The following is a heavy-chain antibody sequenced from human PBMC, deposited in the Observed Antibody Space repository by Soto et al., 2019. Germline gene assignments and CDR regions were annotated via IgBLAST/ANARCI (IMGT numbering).Heavy chain of an antibody. CDR1: GDSISNLDYF. J-gene: IGHJ5*01. D-gene: IGHD7-27*01. Sequence: SETLSLTCSVSGDSISNLDYFWAWIRQPPGQALEYIGYIYKSATTYYNPSFESRVAIYVDTSKSQFSLNVTSVTAADTAVYFCARGRYCLTGRCFPNWFDSWGQGALVTVSS. CDR2: IYKSATT. CDR3: ARGRYCLTGRCFPNWFDS. V-gene: IGHV4-30-4*01.